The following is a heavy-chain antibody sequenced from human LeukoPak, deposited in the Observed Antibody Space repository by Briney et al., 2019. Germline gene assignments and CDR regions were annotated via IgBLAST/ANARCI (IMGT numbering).Heavy chain of an antibody. CDR2: ISYDGSSK. V-gene: IGHV3-30*04. J-gene: IGHJ5*02. D-gene: IGHD2-2*01. Sequence: GGSLRLSCAASGFTFSTYAMHWVRQAPGKGLEWVAVISYDGSSKYYADSVKGRFTISRDNSKNTVYLQMNSLRVEDTAIYYCAKVVLPSAMINYFDPWGQGTLVTVSS. CDR1: GFTFSTYA. CDR3: AKVVLPSAMINYFDP.